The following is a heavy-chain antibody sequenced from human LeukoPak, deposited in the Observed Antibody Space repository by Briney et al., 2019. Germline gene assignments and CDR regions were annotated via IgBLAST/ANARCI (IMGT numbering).Heavy chain of an antibody. CDR2: IIPIFGTA. Sequence: GASVTVSCKASGYTFTGYYMHWVRQAPGQGLEWMGRIIPIFGTANYAQKFQGSVTITTDESTSTAYVELSSLKSGDTAVYYCARDQRSWFDPWGQGTLVTVSS. J-gene: IGHJ5*02. CDR3: ARDQRSWFDP. V-gene: IGHV1-69*05. CDR1: GYTFTGYY.